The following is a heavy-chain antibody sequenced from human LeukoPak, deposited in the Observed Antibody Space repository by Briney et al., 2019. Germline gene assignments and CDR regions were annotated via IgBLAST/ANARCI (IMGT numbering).Heavy chain of an antibody. Sequence: ASVKVSCKASRYTFTRYDINRVRQATGQGVERMGWVIPTWGNSTFAQMSHAIVTITRTASICPAYIELSSLRSEDTAVYYCASVYSSSPEGYYFDCWGQGTLVTVSP. J-gene: IGHJ4*02. D-gene: IGHD6-6*01. V-gene: IGHV1-8*03. CDR1: RYTFTRYD. CDR3: ASVYSSSPEGYYFDC. CDR2: VIPTWGNS.